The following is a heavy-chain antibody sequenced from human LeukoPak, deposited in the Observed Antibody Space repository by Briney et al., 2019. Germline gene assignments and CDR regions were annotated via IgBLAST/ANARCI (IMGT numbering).Heavy chain of an antibody. Sequence: GGSLRLFCEAAGYSLSRNYMSWVRQAQGKGMECVSVIYSGGSTFYADSVKGRFTISRDNSKNTLHLQMNSLRAEDTAVYYCARDDDYYGMDVLGQGTTVTVSS. CDR1: GYSLSRNY. J-gene: IGHJ6*02. CDR3: ARDDDYYGMDV. CDR2: IYSGGST. V-gene: IGHV3-66*01.